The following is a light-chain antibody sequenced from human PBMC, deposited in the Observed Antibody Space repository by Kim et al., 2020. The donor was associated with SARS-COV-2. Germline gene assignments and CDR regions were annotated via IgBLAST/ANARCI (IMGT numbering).Light chain of an antibody. CDR3: MQGTHWPFT. Sequence: PAATSCRSSQCFLYSDGSIYFNWFHQRPVQSPRRLIYKVSNRDSGVPDRFSGSGSGTDFTLQISRVEAEDVGVYYCMQGTHWPFTFGPGTKVDIK. J-gene: IGKJ3*01. CDR2: KVS. CDR1: QCFLYSDGSIY. V-gene: IGKV2-30*01.